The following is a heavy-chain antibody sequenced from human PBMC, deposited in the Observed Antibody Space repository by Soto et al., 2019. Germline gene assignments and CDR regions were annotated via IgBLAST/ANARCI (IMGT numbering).Heavy chain of an antibody. J-gene: IGHJ5*02. CDR3: ARASSTRGYSYGYWFDP. V-gene: IGHV4-31*03. CDR1: GGSISSGGYY. D-gene: IGHD5-18*01. Sequence: QVQLQESGPGLVKPSQTLSLTCTVSGGSISSGGYYWSWIRQHPGKGLEWIGYIYYSGSTYYNPSRKSRVTISVDTSKNHFSLKLSSVTAADTAVYYCARASSTRGYSYGYWFDPWGQGTLVTVSS. CDR2: IYYSGST.